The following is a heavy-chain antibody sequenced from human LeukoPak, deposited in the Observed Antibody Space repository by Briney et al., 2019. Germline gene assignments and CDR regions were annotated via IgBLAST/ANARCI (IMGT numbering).Heavy chain of an antibody. CDR1: GGSISSYY. Sequence: PSETLSLTCTVSGGSISSYYWSWIRQPPGKGLEWIGYIYYSGSTNYNPSLKSRVTISVDTSKNQFSLKLSSVTAADTAVYFCARAGYCSGSNCNPRRHNWFDPWGQGTLVTVSS. V-gene: IGHV4-59*01. CDR3: ARAGYCSGSNCNPRRHNWFDP. D-gene: IGHD2-15*01. CDR2: IYYSGST. J-gene: IGHJ5*02.